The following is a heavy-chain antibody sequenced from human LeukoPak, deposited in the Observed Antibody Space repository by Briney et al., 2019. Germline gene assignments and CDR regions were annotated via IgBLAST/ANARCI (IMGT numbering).Heavy chain of an antibody. CDR3: ARVGSSKKEAMNWFDP. D-gene: IGHD4-11*01. V-gene: IGHV4-30-2*01. J-gene: IGHJ5*02. Sequence: SETLSLTCTVSGGSISSGGYYWSWIRQPPGKGLEWIGYIYHSGSTYYNPSLKSRVTISVDRSKNQFSLKLSSVTAADTAVYYCARVGSSKKEAMNWFDPWGQGTLVTVSS. CDR1: GGSISSGGYY. CDR2: IYHSGST.